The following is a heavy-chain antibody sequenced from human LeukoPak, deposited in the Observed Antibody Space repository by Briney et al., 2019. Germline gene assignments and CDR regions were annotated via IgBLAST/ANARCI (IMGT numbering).Heavy chain of an antibody. CDR2: IYPGDSDT. CDR3: ARHKSGYSYGYYYYYGMDV. CDR1: GYSFTSYW. J-gene: IGHJ6*02. Sequence: GESLQISCQGSGYSFTSYWIGWVRQMPGEGLEWMGIIYPGDSDTRYSPSFQGQVTISADKSISTAYLQWSSLKASDTAMYYCARHKSGYSYGYYYYYGMDVWGQGTTVTVSS. V-gene: IGHV5-51*01. D-gene: IGHD5-18*01.